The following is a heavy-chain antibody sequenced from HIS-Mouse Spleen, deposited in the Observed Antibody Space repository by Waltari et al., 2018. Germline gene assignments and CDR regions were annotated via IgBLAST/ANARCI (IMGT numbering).Heavy chain of an antibody. CDR1: GNTFTRYE. J-gene: IGHJ4*02. Sequence: QVQLVQSGAEVKKPGASVKVCCKASGNTFTRYESNWVRQATGQGLEWMGWMNPNSGNTGYAQKVQGRVTMTRNTSISTAYMELSSLRSEDTAVYYCARGLTGDLDYWGQGTLVTVSS. CDR2: MNPNSGNT. CDR3: ARGLTGDLDY. V-gene: IGHV1-8*01. D-gene: IGHD7-27*01.